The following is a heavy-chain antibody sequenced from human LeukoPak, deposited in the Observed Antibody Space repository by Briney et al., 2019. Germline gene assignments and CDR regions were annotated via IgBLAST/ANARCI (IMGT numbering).Heavy chain of an antibody. CDR3: ARGRNYYDSSGGSDY. Sequence: SETLSLTCAVYGGSFSGYYWSWIRQPPGKGLEWIGEINHSGSTNYNPSLKNRVTISVDTSKNQFSLKLSSVTASDTAVYYCARGRNYYDSSGGSDYWGQGTLVTVSS. V-gene: IGHV4-34*01. CDR2: INHSGST. J-gene: IGHJ4*02. D-gene: IGHD3-22*01. CDR1: GGSFSGYY.